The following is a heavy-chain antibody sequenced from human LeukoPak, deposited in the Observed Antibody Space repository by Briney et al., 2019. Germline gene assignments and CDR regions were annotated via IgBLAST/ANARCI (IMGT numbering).Heavy chain of an antibody. D-gene: IGHD2-2*02. V-gene: IGHV4-34*01. CDR1: GGSFSGYY. Sequence: PSEALSLTCAVYGGSFSGYYWSWIRQPPGKGLEWIGEINHSGSTNYNPSLKSRVTISADTSKNQFSPKLSSVTAADTAVYYCARGDRVRYCSSTSCYRTYNWFDPWGQGTLVTVSS. J-gene: IGHJ5*02. CDR3: ARGDRVRYCSSTSCYRTYNWFDP. CDR2: INHSGST.